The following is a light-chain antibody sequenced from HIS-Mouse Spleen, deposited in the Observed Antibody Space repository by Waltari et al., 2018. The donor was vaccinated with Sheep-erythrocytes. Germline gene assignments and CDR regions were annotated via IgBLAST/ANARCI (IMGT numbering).Light chain of an antibody. V-gene: IGKV3-11*01. J-gene: IGKJ3*01. Sequence: EIVLTQSPATLSLSPGERATLPCRASQSVSSYLAWYQQKPGQAPRLLIYDASNRATGIPARFSGSWSGTDFTLTISSLEPEDFAVYYCQQRSNWPPFTFGPGTKVDIK. CDR2: DAS. CDR3: QQRSNWPPFT. CDR1: QSVSSY.